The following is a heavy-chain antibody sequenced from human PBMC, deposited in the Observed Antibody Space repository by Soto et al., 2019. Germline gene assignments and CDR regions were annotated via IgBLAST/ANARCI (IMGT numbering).Heavy chain of an antibody. V-gene: IGHV3-53*02. CDR1: GFTVSSNY. Sequence: EVQLVETGGGLIQPGGSLRLSCAASGFTVSSNYMSWVRQAPGKGLEWVSVIYSGGSTYYADSVKGRFTISRDNSKNTLYLQMNSLRAEQTAVYYCARASHSDFWSGYYGAVGAFDIWGQGTMVTVSS. CDR2: IYSGGST. J-gene: IGHJ3*02. CDR3: ARASHSDFWSGYYGAVGAFDI. D-gene: IGHD3-3*01.